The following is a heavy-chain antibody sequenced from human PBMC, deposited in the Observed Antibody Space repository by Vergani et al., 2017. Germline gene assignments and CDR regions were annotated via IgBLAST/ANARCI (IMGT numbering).Heavy chain of an antibody. CDR2: INPSGGST. V-gene: IGHV1-46*01. J-gene: IGHJ4*02. Sequence: QVQLVQSGAEVKKPGASVKVSCKVSGYTFTSYYMHWVRQAPGQGLEWMRIINPSGGSTSYAQKCQGRVTMTRDTSTSTVDMELSSLRSEDTAVYYCARDWRLNDFWSGYDTGGGEGVFDYWGQGTLVTVSS. D-gene: IGHD3-3*01. CDR3: ARDWRLNDFWSGYDTGGGEGVFDY. CDR1: GYTFTSYY.